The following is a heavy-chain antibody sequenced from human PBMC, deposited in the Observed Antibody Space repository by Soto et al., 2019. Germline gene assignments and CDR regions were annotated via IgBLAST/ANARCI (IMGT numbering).Heavy chain of an antibody. CDR2: ISYDGSNK. CDR1: GFTFSSYA. D-gene: IGHD6-13*01. CDR3: ARDSDSQQLVLGIDY. V-gene: IGHV3-30-3*01. J-gene: IGHJ4*02. Sequence: GGSLRLSCAASGFTFSSYAMHWVRQAPGKGLEWVAVISYDGSNKYYADSVKGRFTISRDNSKNTLYLQMNSLRAEDTAVYYCARDSDSQQLVLGIDYWGQGTLVTVSS.